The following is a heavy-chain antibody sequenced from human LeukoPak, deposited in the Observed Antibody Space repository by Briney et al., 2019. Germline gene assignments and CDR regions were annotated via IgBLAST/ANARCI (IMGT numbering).Heavy chain of an antibody. CDR2: ISGSGVTT. CDR3: AKDRIVGATTSYDYFDY. J-gene: IGHJ4*02. D-gene: IGHD1-26*01. CDR1: GFTFSTYA. V-gene: IGHV3-23*01. Sequence: PGGSLRLSCAASGFTFSTYALNWVRQAPGKGLEWVSAISGSGVTTYYADSVKGRFTISRDNSKNTLYLQMNSLRVEDTAVYYCAKDRIVGATTSYDYFDYWGQGTLVTVSS.